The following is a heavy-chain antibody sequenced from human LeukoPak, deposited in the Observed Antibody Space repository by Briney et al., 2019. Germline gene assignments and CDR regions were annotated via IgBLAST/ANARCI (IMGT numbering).Heavy chain of an antibody. CDR3: GTKRWAAAGAIDV. D-gene: IGHD6-13*01. CDR2: FDPAKRKT. CDR1: VHTLSHLF. Sequence: GRSLKVSCKLSVHTLSHLFMHSVRQAPGKALEWMGGFDPAKRKTVYAKKFQGRVSLTEDTSRDAGYMEVSSVRSEDRTVYYCGTKRWAAAGAIDVWGQGTLVTVSS. V-gene: IGHV1-24*01. J-gene: IGHJ4*02.